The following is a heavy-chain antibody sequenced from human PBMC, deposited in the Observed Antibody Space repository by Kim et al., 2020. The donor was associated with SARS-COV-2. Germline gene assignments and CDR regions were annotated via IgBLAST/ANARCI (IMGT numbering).Heavy chain of an antibody. Sequence: SVKVSCKASGGTFSSYAISWVRQAPGQGLEWMGGIIPIFGTANYAQKFQGRVTITADESTSTAYMELSSLRSEDTAVYYCAREVSYGDYVAEDYYYGMDVWGQGTTVTVSS. D-gene: IGHD4-17*01. J-gene: IGHJ6*02. CDR3: AREVSYGDYVAEDYYYGMDV. V-gene: IGHV1-69*13. CDR1: GGTFSSYA. CDR2: IIPIFGTA.